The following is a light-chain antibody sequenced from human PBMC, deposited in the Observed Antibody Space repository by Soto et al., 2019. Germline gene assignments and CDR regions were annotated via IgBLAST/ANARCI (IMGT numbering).Light chain of an antibody. CDR2: GAS. V-gene: IGKV3-15*01. Sequence: EIVMTQSPATLSVSPGERATLSCRARQSVSSNLAWYQQKPGQAPRLLIYGASTRATGIPARFSGSGSGTEFMITISSLQSEDFAVYYCQQYNNWPSWTFGQGTNVDIK. CDR3: QQYNNWPSWT. CDR1: QSVSSN. J-gene: IGKJ1*01.